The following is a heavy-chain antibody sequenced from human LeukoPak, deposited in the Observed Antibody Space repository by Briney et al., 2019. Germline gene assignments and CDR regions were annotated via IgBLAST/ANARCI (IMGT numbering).Heavy chain of an antibody. D-gene: IGHD3-9*01. Sequence: ASVKVSCKASGYTFTSYDINWVRQATGQGLEWMGWMNPNSGNTGYAQKFRGRVTMTRNTSISTAYMELSSLRSEDTAVYYCARGWFTPYYFDYWGQGTLVTVSS. CDR2: MNPNSGNT. CDR1: GYTFTSYD. CDR3: ARGWFTPYYFDY. J-gene: IGHJ4*02. V-gene: IGHV1-8*01.